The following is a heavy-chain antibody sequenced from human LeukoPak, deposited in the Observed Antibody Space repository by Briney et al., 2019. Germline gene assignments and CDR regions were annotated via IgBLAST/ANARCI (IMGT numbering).Heavy chain of an antibody. CDR2: VGSSGGHT. V-gene: IGHV3-23*01. CDR1: GFTFRDSA. J-gene: IGHJ3*01. Sequence: PGGSLRLSCSASGFTFRDSAMTWVRQAPGKGLEWVSLVGSSGGHTYYPDSVKGRFSVSRDNAKDTLYLQVNSVRAEDTAIYYGARDIELSAWGTGTMVSVSS. CDR3: ARDIELSA. D-gene: IGHD3-16*02.